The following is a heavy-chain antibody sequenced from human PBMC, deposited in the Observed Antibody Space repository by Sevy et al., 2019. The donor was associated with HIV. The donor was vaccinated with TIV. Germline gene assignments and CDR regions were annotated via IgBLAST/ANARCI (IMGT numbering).Heavy chain of an antibody. Sequence: GGSLGLSCATSGFHFNYHDMHWVRQAPGKGLEWVSSISSNSKYLYYADSVKGRFTVSRDNARSSLFLQLSDLRAGDTAVYYCARETGAAYYSDTSGFDYWGQGTLVTVSS. CDR1: GFHFNYHD. CDR3: ARETGAAYYSDTSGFDY. J-gene: IGHJ4*02. V-gene: IGHV3-21*06. D-gene: IGHD3-22*01. CDR2: ISSNSKYL.